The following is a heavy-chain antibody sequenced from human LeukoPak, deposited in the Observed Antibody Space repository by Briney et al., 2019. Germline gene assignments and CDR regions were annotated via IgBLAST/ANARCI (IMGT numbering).Heavy chain of an antibody. J-gene: IGHJ6*02. CDR3: AGTGYYDYSMDV. CDR2: ISWNSGSI. Sequence: GGSLRLSCAASGFTFDDYAMHWVRQAPGKGLEWVSGISWNSGSIAYADSVKGRFIISRDNAKNSLYLQMNSLRAVDTALYYCAGTGYYDYSMDVWGQGTTVTVSS. D-gene: IGHD6-13*01. CDR1: GFTFDDYA. V-gene: IGHV3-9*01.